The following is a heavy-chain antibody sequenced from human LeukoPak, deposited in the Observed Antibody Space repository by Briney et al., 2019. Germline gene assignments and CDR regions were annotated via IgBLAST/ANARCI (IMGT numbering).Heavy chain of an antibody. CDR3: ARDYGDYSKLPRWWWGNSEVSYFDY. CDR2: INPNSGGT. J-gene: IGHJ4*02. Sequence: GASVKVSCKASGYTFTGYYMHWVRQAPGQGLEWMGWINPNSGGTNYAQKFQGRVTMTRDTSISTAYMELSRLRSDDTAVYYCARDYGDYSKLPRWWWGNSEVSYFDYWGQGTLVTVSS. V-gene: IGHV1-2*02. D-gene: IGHD4-17*01. CDR1: GYTFTGYY.